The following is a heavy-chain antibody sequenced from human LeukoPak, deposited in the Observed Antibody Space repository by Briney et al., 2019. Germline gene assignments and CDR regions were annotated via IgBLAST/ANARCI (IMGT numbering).Heavy chain of an antibody. CDR1: GGSSSGYY. CDR3: ARWTSSSWYTYYYYYGMDV. Sequence: SETLSLTCAVYGGSSSGYYWSWIRQPPGKGLEWIGEINHSGSTNYNPSLKSRVTISVDTSKNQFSLKLSSVTAADTAVYYCARWTSSSWYTYYYYYGMDVWGQGTTVTVSS. J-gene: IGHJ6*02. CDR2: INHSGST. D-gene: IGHD6-13*01. V-gene: IGHV4-34*01.